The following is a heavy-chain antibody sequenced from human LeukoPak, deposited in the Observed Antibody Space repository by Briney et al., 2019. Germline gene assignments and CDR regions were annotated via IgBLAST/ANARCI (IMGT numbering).Heavy chain of an antibody. Sequence: PSETLSLTCTVSGGSVSSGSYYGSWIRQPPGKGLEWIGYIYYSGSTNYNPSLKSRVTISVATSKNQFSLKLSSVTAADTAVYYCARERIAVAGYFDYWGQGTLVTVSS. CDR2: IYYSGST. V-gene: IGHV4-61*01. D-gene: IGHD6-19*01. J-gene: IGHJ4*02. CDR1: GGSVSSGSYY. CDR3: ARERIAVAGYFDY.